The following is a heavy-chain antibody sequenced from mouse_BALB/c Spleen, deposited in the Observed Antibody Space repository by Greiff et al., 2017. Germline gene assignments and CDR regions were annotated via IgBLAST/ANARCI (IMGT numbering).Heavy chain of an antibody. J-gene: IGHJ1*01. CDR1: GFTFSSYT. Sequence: EVKLVESGGGLVKPGGSLKLSCAASGFTFSSYTMSWVRQTPEKRLEWVATISSGGGNTYYPDSVKGRFTISRDNAKNNLYLQMSSLRSEDTALYYCARYSSGWYFDVWGAGTTVTVSS. V-gene: IGHV5-9*03. D-gene: IGHD3-1*01. CDR3: ARYSSGWYFDV. CDR2: ISSGGGNT.